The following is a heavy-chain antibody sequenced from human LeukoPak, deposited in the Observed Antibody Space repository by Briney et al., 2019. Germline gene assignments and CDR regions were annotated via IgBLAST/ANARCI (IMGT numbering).Heavy chain of an antibody. J-gene: IGHJ4*02. D-gene: IGHD6-19*01. CDR2: IRYDGGNK. CDR1: GFTFSSYG. CDR3: AKDAAGPRGYYFDY. Sequence: QPGGSLRLSCAASGFTFSSYGMHWVRQAPGKGLEWVAFIRYDGGNKYYADSVKGRFTISRDNSKNTLYLQMNSLRAEDTAVYYCAKDAAGPRGYYFDYWGQGTLVTVSS. V-gene: IGHV3-30*02.